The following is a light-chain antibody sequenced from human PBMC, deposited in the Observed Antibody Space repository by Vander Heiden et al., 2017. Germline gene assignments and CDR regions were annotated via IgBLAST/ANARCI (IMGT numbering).Light chain of an antibody. V-gene: IGLV2-8*01. J-gene: IGLJ1*01. Sequence: VTISCTGTSSDVGGYNYVSWYQQHPGKAPKVVIYEVSQRPSGVPDRFSGSKSANTASLTVSGLQAEDEADYYCSSFAGFNNYVFGTGTKVTVL. CDR1: SSDVGGYNY. CDR3: SSFAGFNNYV. CDR2: EVS.